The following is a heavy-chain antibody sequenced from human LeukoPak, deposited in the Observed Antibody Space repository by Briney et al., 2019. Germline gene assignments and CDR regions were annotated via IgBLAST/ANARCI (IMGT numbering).Heavy chain of an antibody. CDR2: IIPIFGTA. V-gene: IGHV1-69*05. CDR1: GGTFSSYA. D-gene: IGHD2-8*01. CDR3: ARSTLGLMVYAIDY. Sequence: ASVKVSCKASGGTFSSYAISWVRQAPGQGLEWMGRIIPIFGTANYAQKFQGRVTITTDESTSTAYMELSSLRSEDTAVYYCARSTLGLMVYAIDYWGQGTLVTVSS. J-gene: IGHJ4*02.